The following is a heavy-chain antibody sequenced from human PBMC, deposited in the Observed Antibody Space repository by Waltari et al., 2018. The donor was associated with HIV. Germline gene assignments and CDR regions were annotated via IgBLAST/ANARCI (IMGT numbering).Heavy chain of an antibody. CDR2: IKQDVSEK. CDR1: GFTFSSYW. Sequence: EVQLVESGGGLVQPGGSLRLSCAASGFTFSSYWISWVRQGPGKGLGWVANIKQDVSEKYYVDSVNGRVTISRDNAENSLYLQMNSLRAEDTAVYYCARGGFYGSGSKVNWGQGTLVTVSS. J-gene: IGHJ4*02. CDR3: ARGGFYGSGSKVN. D-gene: IGHD3-10*01. V-gene: IGHV3-7*04.